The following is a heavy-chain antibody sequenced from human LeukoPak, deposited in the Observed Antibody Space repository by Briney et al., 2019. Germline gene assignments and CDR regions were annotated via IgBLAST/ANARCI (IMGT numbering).Heavy chain of an antibody. CDR2: IYYSGST. CDR3: ARAPKGVPAAIYWFDP. Sequence: SETLSLTCTVSGGSISSGGYYWSWIRQHPGKGLEWIGYIYYSGSTYYNPSLKSRVTISVDTSKNQFSLKLSSVTAADTAVYYCARAPKGVPAAIYWFDPWGQGTLVTVSS. CDR1: GGSISSGGYY. V-gene: IGHV4-31*03. J-gene: IGHJ5*02. D-gene: IGHD2-2*02.